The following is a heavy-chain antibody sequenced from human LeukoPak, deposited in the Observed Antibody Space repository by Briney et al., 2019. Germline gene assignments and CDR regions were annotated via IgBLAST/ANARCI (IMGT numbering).Heavy chain of an antibody. Sequence: GGSLRLSCAASGFTFSDYYMSWIRQAPGKGLEWVSYISSSGSTIYYADSVKGRFTISRDNAKNSLYLQMNSLRAEDTAVYYCASLIVATINGHFDYWGQGTLVTVSS. D-gene: IGHD5-12*01. CDR3: ASLIVATINGHFDY. CDR1: GFTFSDYY. J-gene: IGHJ4*02. V-gene: IGHV3-11*04. CDR2: ISSSGSTI.